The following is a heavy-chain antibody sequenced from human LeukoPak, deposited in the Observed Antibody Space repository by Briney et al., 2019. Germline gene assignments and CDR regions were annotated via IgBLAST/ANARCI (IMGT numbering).Heavy chain of an antibody. D-gene: IGHD6-19*01. J-gene: IGHJ2*01. V-gene: IGHV4-59*01. CDR2: IYYSGST. Sequence: SETLSLTCTVFGGSISSYYWGWIRQPPGKGLEWIGYIYYSGSTNYNPSLKSRVTISVDTSKNQFSLKLSSVTAADTAVYYCARAGMGIAVSQVYCYFDLWGRGTLVTVSS. CDR3: ARAGMGIAVSQVYCYFDL. CDR1: GGSISSYY.